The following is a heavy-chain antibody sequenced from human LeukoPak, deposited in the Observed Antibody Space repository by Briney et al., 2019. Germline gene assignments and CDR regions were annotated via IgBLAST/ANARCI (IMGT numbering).Heavy chain of an antibody. CDR1: GFRFGDYA. V-gene: IGHV3-23*01. CDR3: AKDLAFDY. J-gene: IGHJ4*02. Sequence: GGSLRLSCITSGFRFGDYAMSWFRQAPGKGLEWVSAISGSGGSTYYADSVKGRFTISRDNSKNTLYLQMNSLRAKDTAVYYCAKDLAFDYWGQGTLVTVSS. CDR2: ISGSGGST.